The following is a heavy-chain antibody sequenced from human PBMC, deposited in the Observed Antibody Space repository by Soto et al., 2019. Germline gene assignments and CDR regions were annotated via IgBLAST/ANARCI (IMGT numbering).Heavy chain of an antibody. CDR1: GYTLTELS. CDR2: FDPEDGET. J-gene: IGHJ4*02. V-gene: IGHV1-24*01. D-gene: IGHD3-22*01. Sequence: ASVKVSCKVSGYTLTELSMHWVRQAPGKGLEWMGGFDPEDGETIYAQKFQGRVTMTEDTSTDTAYMELSSLRSEDTAVYYCATVRYSYGRTYYYDSSDILDYWGQGTLVTVSS. CDR3: ATVRYSYGRTYYYDSSDILDY.